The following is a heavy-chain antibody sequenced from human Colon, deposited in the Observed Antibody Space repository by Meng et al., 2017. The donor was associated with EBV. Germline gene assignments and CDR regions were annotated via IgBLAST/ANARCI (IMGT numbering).Heavy chain of an antibody. D-gene: IGHD5-24*01. CDR2: MSHSGTT. CDR1: CGSISRINW. V-gene: IGHV4-4*02. J-gene: IGHJ4*02. Sequence: GPGWGMPSGPLFSTGVVSCGSISRINWRTWVSQPPGKGLEWIGEMSHSGTTNYNPSLKSRVTISMGKSNNQLSLKLNSVTAADTAVYYCATQESRDGHNPYWGQGTLVTVSS. CDR3: ATQESRDGHNPY.